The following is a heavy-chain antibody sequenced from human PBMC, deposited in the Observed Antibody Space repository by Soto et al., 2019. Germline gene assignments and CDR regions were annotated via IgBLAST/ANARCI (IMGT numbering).Heavy chain of an antibody. Sequence: GPSVKVCCKDSVGTLSSYAISWVRQAHNQGLEWMGGIIPIFGTANYAQKFQGRVTITADESTSTAYMELSSLRSEDTAVYYCARDTFMAVAGTRAEYFQHWGQGTLVTVSS. CDR1: VGTLSSYA. D-gene: IGHD6-19*01. CDR2: IIPIFGTA. CDR3: ARDTFMAVAGTRAEYFQH. J-gene: IGHJ1*01. V-gene: IGHV1-69*13.